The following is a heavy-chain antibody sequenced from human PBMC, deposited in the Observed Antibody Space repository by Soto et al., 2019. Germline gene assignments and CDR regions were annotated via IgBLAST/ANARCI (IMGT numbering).Heavy chain of an antibody. J-gene: IGHJ4*02. CDR2: IIPIFATV. CDR3: ASGGRGYSSAPRYYFDY. Sequence: QVQLVQYGSEVKKPGSSVKVSCKASGGSFSSNPISWVRQAPGQGLEWMAGIIPIFATVHYAQKFQGRVTITADESTSTAYMELTSLRSEDTAVYFCASGGRGYSSAPRYYFDYWGQGTLVTVSS. CDR1: GGSFSSNP. V-gene: IGHV1-69*01. D-gene: IGHD5-18*01.